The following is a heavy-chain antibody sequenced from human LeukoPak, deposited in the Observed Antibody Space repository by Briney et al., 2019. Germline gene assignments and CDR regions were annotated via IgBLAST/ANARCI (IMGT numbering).Heavy chain of an antibody. V-gene: IGHV3-30*19. J-gene: IGHJ4*02. CDR3: AKDGDDCIDY. D-gene: IGHD3-22*01. CDR1: GLTFSRYG. CDR2: VSYDGTTQ. Sequence: PGGSLRLSCAASGLTFSRYGMHWVRQAPGKGLEWVAFVSYDGTTQYYADSVKGRFTTSRDNSTNTLYLQMSSLRSEDTAIYYCAKDGDDCIDYWGQGTLVTVSS.